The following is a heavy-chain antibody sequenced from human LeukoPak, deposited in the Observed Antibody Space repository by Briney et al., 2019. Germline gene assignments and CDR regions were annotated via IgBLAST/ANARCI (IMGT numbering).Heavy chain of an antibody. Sequence: GASVKVSCKASGYTFTSYGSSWVRQAPGQGLEWMGWISAYNGNTNYAQKLQGRVTMTTDTSTSTAYMELRSLRSDDTAVYYCARVSPRVSYYDFWSGYYLDYWGQGTLVTVSS. D-gene: IGHD3-3*01. CDR1: GYTFTSYG. J-gene: IGHJ4*02. V-gene: IGHV1-18*01. CDR2: ISAYNGNT. CDR3: ARVSPRVSYYDFWSGYYLDY.